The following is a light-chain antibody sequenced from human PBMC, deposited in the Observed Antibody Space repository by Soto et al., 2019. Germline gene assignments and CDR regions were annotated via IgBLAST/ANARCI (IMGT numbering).Light chain of an antibody. CDR3: QQGSRTLT. V-gene: IGKV1-39*01. J-gene: IGKJ4*01. Sequence: DIQMTQSPSSLSASVGDRVTITCRASQSIDRYLNWNQQKPGTAPKLLISGASSLRSGVPSRFSGSGSGTDFTLTINRLQPEDFATYYCQQGSRTLTFGGGTKVDIK. CDR1: QSIDRY. CDR2: GAS.